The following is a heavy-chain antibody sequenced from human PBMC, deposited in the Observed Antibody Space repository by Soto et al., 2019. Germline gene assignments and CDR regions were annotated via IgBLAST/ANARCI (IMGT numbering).Heavy chain of an antibody. CDR1: GFTFTSSA. D-gene: IGHD3-16*01. V-gene: IGHV1-58*01. J-gene: IGHJ6*02. Sequence: SVKVSCKASGFTFTSSAVQWVRQARGQRLEWIGWIVVGSGNTNYAQKFQDRVTLTRDMSTSTVYMEVTGLRSEDSAVYYCAREWANNTVIGGVTYRDYHGMDVWGQGTTVTVSS. CDR2: IVVGSGNT. CDR3: AREWANNTVIGGVTYRDYHGMDV.